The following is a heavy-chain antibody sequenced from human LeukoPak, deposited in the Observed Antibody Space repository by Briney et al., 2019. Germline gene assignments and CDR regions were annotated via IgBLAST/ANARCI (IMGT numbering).Heavy chain of an antibody. CDR2: IYPGDSDT. D-gene: IGHD3-16*01. Sequence: EALKISCKASGYSSTSYSTVWVRQLPGKGLEWMVIIYPGDSDTRYSQPFQGQGTISAAKSISTAYLQWSSLKAADTAMYYCARSWGTGYGTVLDYWGQGTLVTVSS. J-gene: IGHJ4*02. CDR3: ARSWGTGYGTVLDY. CDR1: GYSSTSYS. V-gene: IGHV5-51*01.